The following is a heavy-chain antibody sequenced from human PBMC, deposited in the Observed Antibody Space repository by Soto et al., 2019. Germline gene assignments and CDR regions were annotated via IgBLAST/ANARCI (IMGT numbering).Heavy chain of an antibody. CDR3: AREPNYDVWKTYYPLDH. V-gene: IGHV4-34*01. CDR2: INHSGST. J-gene: IGHJ4*02. CDR1: GGSFSGYY. D-gene: IGHD3-3*01. Sequence: SETLSLTCAVYGGSFSGYYWSWIRQPPGKGLEWIGEINHSGSTNYNPSLKSRFTISRDNSKNTLYLQMNSLRPEDTAVYYCAREPNYDVWKTYYPLDHWGQGTLVTVSS.